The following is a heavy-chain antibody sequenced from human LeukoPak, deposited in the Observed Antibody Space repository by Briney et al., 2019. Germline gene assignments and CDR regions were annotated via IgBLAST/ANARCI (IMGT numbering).Heavy chain of an antibody. Sequence: ASVKVSCTASGYTFTSYAMNWVRQAPGQGLEWMGWINTNTGNPTYAQGFTGRFVFSLDTSVSTAYLQISSLKAKDTAVYYCARDPQGIAAAGSLGYWGLGTLVTVSS. CDR2: INTNTGNP. CDR1: GYTFTSYA. D-gene: IGHD6-13*01. V-gene: IGHV7-4-1*02. J-gene: IGHJ4*02. CDR3: ARDPQGIAAAGSLGY.